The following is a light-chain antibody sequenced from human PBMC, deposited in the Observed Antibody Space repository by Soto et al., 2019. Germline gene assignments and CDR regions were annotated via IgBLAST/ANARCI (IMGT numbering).Light chain of an antibody. CDR2: DVH. Sequence: QSALTQPHSVSGSPGQSVTISCTGTSSDVGAWNYVSWYQQLPGKAPKLIISDVHKRPSGVPARFFGSKSGNTASLTIYGLQAEDEADYYCCSYASAYTWVFGGGTKLTVL. V-gene: IGLV2-11*01. CDR1: SSDVGAWNY. CDR3: CSYASAYTWV. J-gene: IGLJ3*02.